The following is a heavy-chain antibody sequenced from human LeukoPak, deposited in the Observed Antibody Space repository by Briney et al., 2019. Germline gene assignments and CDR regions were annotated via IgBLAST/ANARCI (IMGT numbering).Heavy chain of an antibody. J-gene: IGHJ4*02. V-gene: IGHV3-74*01. D-gene: IGHD5-18*01. CDR3: ARLYSRVGPFDY. Sequence: GGSLRLSCAASGFTFSNYWMHWVRQAPGKGLVWVSRINSDGINTSYADSVKGRFTISRDNAKNSLYLQMNSLRAEDTAVYYCARLYSRVGPFDYWGQGTLVTVSS. CDR2: INSDGINT. CDR1: GFTFSNYW.